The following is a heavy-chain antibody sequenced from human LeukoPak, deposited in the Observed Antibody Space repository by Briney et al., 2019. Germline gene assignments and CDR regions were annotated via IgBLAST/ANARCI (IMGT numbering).Heavy chain of an antibody. J-gene: IGHJ5*02. CDR3: ARSPRTTKCYDFWSGYLGPWFDP. D-gene: IGHD3-3*01. CDR2: IIPIFGTA. V-gene: IGHV1-69*13. Sequence: SVKVSCKASGGTSSSYAISWVRQAPGQGLEWMGGIIPIFGTANYAQKFQGRVTITADESTSTAYMELSSLRSEDTAVYYCARSPRTTKCYDFWSGYLGPWFDPWGQGTLVTVSS. CDR1: GGTSSSYA.